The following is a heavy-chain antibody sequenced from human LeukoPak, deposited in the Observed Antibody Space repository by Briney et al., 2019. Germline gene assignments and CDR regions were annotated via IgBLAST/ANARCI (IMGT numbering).Heavy chain of an antibody. D-gene: IGHD6-13*01. J-gene: IGHJ6*04. CDR1: GFTVSSNY. V-gene: IGHV3-53*01. CDR2: IYSGGST. Sequence: PGGSLRLSCAASGFTVSSNYMSWVRQAPGKGLEWVSVIYSGGSTYYADSVKGRFTISRDNSKNTLYLQMNSLRAEDTAVYYYARTAAAAGYYYYYGMDVWGKGTTVTVSS. CDR3: ARTAAAAGYYYYYGMDV.